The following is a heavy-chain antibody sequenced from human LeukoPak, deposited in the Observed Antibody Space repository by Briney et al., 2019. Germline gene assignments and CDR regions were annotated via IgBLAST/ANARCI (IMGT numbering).Heavy chain of an antibody. CDR1: GGSFSGYY. J-gene: IGHJ4*02. Sequence: SETLSLTCAVYGGSFSGYYWSWIRQPPGKGLEWIGEINHSGSTNYNPSLKSRVTISVDTSKNQFSLKLSSVTAADTAVYYCASWDDILTGYYYWGQGTLVTVSS. D-gene: IGHD3-9*01. CDR3: ASWDDILTGYYY. CDR2: INHSGST. V-gene: IGHV4-34*01.